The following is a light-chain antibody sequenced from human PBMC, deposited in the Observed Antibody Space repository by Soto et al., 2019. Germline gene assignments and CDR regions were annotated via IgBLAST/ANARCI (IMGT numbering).Light chain of an antibody. Sequence: QSALTQPASVSGSPGQSITLSCTGTSSDVGSYNLVSWYQQHPGKAPKLIIYEGTKRPSGISNRFSGSKSGNTASLTISGLQAEDEADYYCCAHAGSTTVFGGGTKLTVL. J-gene: IGLJ3*02. CDR2: EGT. CDR1: SSDVGSYNL. CDR3: CAHAGSTTV. V-gene: IGLV2-23*01.